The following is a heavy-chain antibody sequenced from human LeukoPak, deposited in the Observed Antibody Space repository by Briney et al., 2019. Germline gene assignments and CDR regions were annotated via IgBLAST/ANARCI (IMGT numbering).Heavy chain of an antibody. Sequence: PGGTLRLSCAASGFTFYDYDMSWVRHAPGKGLEWVSGINWSGGSTAYADSVKGRFTISRDNAKNSLYLQMNSLRAEDTALYHCARGGIAAAGTGWFDPWGQGTLVTVSS. V-gene: IGHV3-20*01. CDR2: INWSGGST. CDR3: ARGGIAAAGTGWFDP. D-gene: IGHD6-13*01. CDR1: GFTFYDYD. J-gene: IGHJ5*02.